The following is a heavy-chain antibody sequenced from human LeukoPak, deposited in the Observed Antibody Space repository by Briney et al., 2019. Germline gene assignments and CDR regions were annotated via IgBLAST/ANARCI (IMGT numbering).Heavy chain of an antibody. CDR1: GLTFIDYW. D-gene: IGHD1-26*01. V-gene: IGHV3-74*01. CDR2: INTDGSFT. Sequence: GGPLKLSCAASGLTFIDYWMHWVRQAPGKGLFWVSRINTDGSFTRYADSVQGRFTISRDTAKNTLFLQMNSLRAEDTAVYYCAREAKVGGALQYWGQGILVTVSS. CDR3: AREAKVGGALQY. J-gene: IGHJ4*02.